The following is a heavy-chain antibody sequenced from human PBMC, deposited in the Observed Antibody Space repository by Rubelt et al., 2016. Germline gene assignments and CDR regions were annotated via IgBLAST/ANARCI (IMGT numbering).Heavy chain of an antibody. CDR1: GGSFSAHF. V-gene: IGHV4-34*01. CDR3: ARGNQTPFDY. J-gene: IGHJ4*02. Sequence: AQLQQWGAGLLKPSETLSLTCAVSGGSFSAHFWSWIRQPPGKGLEWIGEMNHSGDINYNPSLKSRVTMSLNTSKNLFSLNLSSVTAADTAVYYCARGNQTPFDYWGQGTLVTVSS. D-gene: IGHD1-14*01. CDR2: MNHSGDI.